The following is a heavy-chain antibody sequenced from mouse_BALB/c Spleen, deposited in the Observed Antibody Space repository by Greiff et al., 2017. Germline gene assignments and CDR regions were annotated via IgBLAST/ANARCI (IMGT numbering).Heavy chain of an antibody. V-gene: IGHV3-8*02. CDR3: ARWLLRGYAMDY. CDR1: GDSITSGY. CDR2: ISYSGST. D-gene: IGHD2-3*01. J-gene: IGHJ4*01. Sequence: EVQLQESGPSLVKPSQTLSLTCSVTGDSITSGYWNWIRKFPGNTLEYMGYISYSGSTYYNPSLKSRISITRDTSKNQYYLQLNSVTTEDTATYYCARWLLRGYAMDYWGQGTSVTVSS.